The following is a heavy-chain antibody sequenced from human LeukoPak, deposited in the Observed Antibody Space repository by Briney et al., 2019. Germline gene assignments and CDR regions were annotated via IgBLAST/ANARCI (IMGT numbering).Heavy chain of an antibody. J-gene: IGHJ4*02. V-gene: IGHV4-61*08. Sequence: SETLSLTCTVSGGSISSDDCYWSWIRQSPGKGLEWIGSISYSGNTNYNPSLKSRVTISVDTSKNQFSLKLISVTTADTAVYFCARHKAFDHDSSGFFFDYWGQGTLIIVSS. CDR2: ISYSGNT. D-gene: IGHD3-22*01. CDR1: GGSISSDDCY. CDR3: ARHKAFDHDSSGFFFDY.